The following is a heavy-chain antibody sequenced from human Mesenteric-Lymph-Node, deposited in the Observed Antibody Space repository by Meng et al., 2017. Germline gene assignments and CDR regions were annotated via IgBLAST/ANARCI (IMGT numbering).Heavy chain of an antibody. V-gene: IGHV3-7*01. J-gene: IGHJ4*02. Sequence: GESLKISCAASGFTFTRYFMNWVRQAPGKGLEWVANIKQDGSEKSYVDSVKGRFTISRDNAQNSLYLQMDSLRVEDTAVYYCARDSVGATVYWGQGTRVTGSS. D-gene: IGHD1-26*01. CDR2: IKQDGSEK. CDR3: ARDSVGATVY. CDR1: GFTFTRYF.